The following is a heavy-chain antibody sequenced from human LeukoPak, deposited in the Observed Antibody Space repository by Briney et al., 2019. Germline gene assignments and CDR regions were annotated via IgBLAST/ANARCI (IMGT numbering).Heavy chain of an antibody. V-gene: IGHV4-59*01. J-gene: IGHJ4*02. Sequence: SETLSLTCTVSGVSISSYYWSWIRQPPGKGLEWIGYIYYSGSTNYNPSLKSRVTISVDTSKNQFTRKLSAVTAADTAVYYCASVTFGGVIVDYWGQGTLVTVSS. CDR2: IYYSGST. D-gene: IGHD3-16*02. CDR3: ASVTFGGVIVDY. CDR1: GVSISSYY.